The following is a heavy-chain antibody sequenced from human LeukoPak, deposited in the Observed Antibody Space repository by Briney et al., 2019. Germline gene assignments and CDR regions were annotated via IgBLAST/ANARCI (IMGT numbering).Heavy chain of an antibody. CDR3: ARGQDYYDSSGYPYYFDY. V-gene: IGHV4-34*01. Sequence: SETLSLTCAVYGGSFSGYYGSWIRRPPGKGLEWIGEINHSGSTNYNPSLKSRVTISVDTSKNQFSLKLSSVTAADTAVYYCARGQDYYDSSGYPYYFDYWGQGTLVTVSS. CDR2: INHSGST. D-gene: IGHD3-22*01. CDR1: GGSFSGYY. J-gene: IGHJ4*02.